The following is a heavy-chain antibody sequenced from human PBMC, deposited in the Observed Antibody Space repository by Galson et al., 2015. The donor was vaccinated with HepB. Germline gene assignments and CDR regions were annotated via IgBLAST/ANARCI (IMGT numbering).Heavy chain of an antibody. CDR2: IWYDGSNK. Sequence: SLRLSCAASGFTFSSYGMHWVRQAPGKGLEWVAVIWYDGSNKYYADSVKGRFTISRDNSKNTLYLQMNSLRAEDTAVYYCARSIGGFDAFDIWGQGAMVTVSS. CDR3: ARSIGGFDAFDI. D-gene: IGHD6-6*01. CDR1: GFTFSSYG. J-gene: IGHJ3*02. V-gene: IGHV3-33*08.